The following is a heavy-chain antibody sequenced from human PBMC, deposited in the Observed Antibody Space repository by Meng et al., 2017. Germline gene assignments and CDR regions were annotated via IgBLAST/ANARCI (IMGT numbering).Heavy chain of an antibody. CDR2: IYWDDDK. CDR1: GFSLSTSGVG. CDR3: ARADPPPGHLDYGDSPPRGPVDPQSHHYFDY. Sequence: SGPTLVKPTQTLTLTCTFSGFSLSTSGVGVGWIRQPPGKALEWLALIYWDDDKRYSPSLKSRLTITKDTSKNQVVLTMTNMDPVDTATYYCARADPPPGHLDYGDSPPRGPVDPQSHHYFDYWGQGTLVTVSS. V-gene: IGHV2-5*02. D-gene: IGHD4-17*01. J-gene: IGHJ4*02.